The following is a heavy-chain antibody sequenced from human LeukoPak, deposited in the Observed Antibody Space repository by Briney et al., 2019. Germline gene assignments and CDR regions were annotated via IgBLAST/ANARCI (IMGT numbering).Heavy chain of an antibody. J-gene: IGHJ5*02. CDR2: INHSGST. Sequence: PSETLSLTCAVYGGSFSGYYWSWIRQPPGKGLEWIGEINHSGSTNYNPSLKSRVTISVDTSKSQFSLKLSSVTAADTAVYYCARGKWIALHWFDPWGQGTLVTVSS. CDR3: ARGKWIALHWFDP. V-gene: IGHV4-34*01. CDR1: GGSFSGYY. D-gene: IGHD5-12*01.